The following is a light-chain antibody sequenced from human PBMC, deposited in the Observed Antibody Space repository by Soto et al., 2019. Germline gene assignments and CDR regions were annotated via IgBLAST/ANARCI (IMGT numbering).Light chain of an antibody. J-gene: IGKJ4*01. CDR2: ATI. CDR1: PGISSY. CDR3: QQYHSYPAT. V-gene: IGKV1-16*02. Sequence: DIQMTQSPSPLSASVGDRVTITFRVSPGISSYLAWYQQKPGTATTPLIFATITFQSGVPSKFNGSGSGTVFTLAISSLQPEDFATYYCQQYHSYPATFGGGTKVEI.